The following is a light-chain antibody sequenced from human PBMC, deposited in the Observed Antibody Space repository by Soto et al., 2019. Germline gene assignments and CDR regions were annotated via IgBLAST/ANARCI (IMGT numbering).Light chain of an antibody. Sequence: EVVLTQSPATLSLSPGERVTLSCRASQSVNNYLAWYQQKPGQAPRLLIYDASNRATDIPARFSGSGSRTDFTLTISTLEPEDFAVYYCQQRSTSPGTFGQGTKLEIK. CDR3: QQRSTSPGT. CDR1: QSVNNY. V-gene: IGKV3-11*01. CDR2: DAS. J-gene: IGKJ2*01.